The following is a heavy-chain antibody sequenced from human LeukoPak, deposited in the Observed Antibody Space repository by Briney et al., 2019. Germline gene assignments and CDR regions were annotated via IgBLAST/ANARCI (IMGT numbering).Heavy chain of an antibody. CDR2: ISGSGGST. CDR1: GFTFSSYA. CDR3: AKGYSSSWRANIDY. J-gene: IGHJ4*02. V-gene: IGHV3-23*01. Sequence: PGGSLRLSCAASGFTFSSYAMSWVRQAPGKGLEWVSAISGSGGSTYYADSVKGRFTISRDNSKNTLYLQMNGLRAEDTAVYYCAKGYSSSWRANIDYWGQGTLVTVSS. D-gene: IGHD6-13*01.